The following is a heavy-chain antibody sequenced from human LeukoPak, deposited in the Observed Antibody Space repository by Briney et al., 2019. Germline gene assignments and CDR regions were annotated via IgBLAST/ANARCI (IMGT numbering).Heavy chain of an antibody. D-gene: IGHD3-10*01. J-gene: IGHJ3*01. V-gene: IGHV3-48*04. CDR2: ISGSSSTI. CDR3: RREVRGGGGGAFAL. CDR1: GFSFSTSN. Sequence: GGSLRLSCAASGFSFSTSNMNWVRQAPGKGLEWVSYISGSSSTIYYADSVKGRFTISRDNAKNSLYLQMNSLRVDDTAVYYCRREVRGGGGGAFALWGQGKMAPASS.